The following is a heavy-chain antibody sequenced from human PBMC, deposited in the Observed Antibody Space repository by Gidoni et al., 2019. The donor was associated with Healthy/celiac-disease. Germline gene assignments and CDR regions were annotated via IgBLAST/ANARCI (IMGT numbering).Heavy chain of an antibody. CDR3: AKYCSGGSCYGLADY. D-gene: IGHD2-15*01. J-gene: IGHJ4*02. CDR1: GFTFRSYA. CDR2: ISGSGGRT. V-gene: IGHV3-23*01. Sequence: EVQLFESGGGLVQPGGSLRLSCAASGFTFRSYAMSWVRQAPGKGLGWVSAISGSGGRTYYADAVKGRFTISRDNPKNTLYLQMNSLRAEDTAVYYCAKYCSGGSCYGLADYWGQGTLVTVSS.